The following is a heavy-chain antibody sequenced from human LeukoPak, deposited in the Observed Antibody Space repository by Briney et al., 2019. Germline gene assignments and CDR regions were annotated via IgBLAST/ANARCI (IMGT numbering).Heavy chain of an antibody. Sequence: GGSLRLSCAASGFTFSSYAMHWVRQAPGKGLEWVAIISFDGSNKYYADSVKGRFTISRDNAKNSLCLQMNSLRAEDTAIYYCVRSGGYWGQGTLVTVSS. J-gene: IGHJ4*02. D-gene: IGHD1-26*01. CDR1: GFTFSSYA. CDR3: VRSGGY. CDR2: ISFDGSNK. V-gene: IGHV3-30-3*01.